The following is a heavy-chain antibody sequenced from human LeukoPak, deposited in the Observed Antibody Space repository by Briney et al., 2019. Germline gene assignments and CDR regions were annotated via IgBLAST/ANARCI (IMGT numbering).Heavy chain of an antibody. J-gene: IGHJ4*02. D-gene: IGHD3-22*01. CDR3: ARGGLSYDYDSSGYYSNDY. CDR1: GGSISRDY. CDR2: INHSGST. Sequence: PSETLSLTCTVSGGSISRDYWSWIRQPPGKGLEWIGEINHSGSTNYNPSLKSRVTISVDTSKNQFSLKLSSVTAADTAVYYCARGGLSYDYDSSGYYSNDYWGQGTLVTVSS. V-gene: IGHV4-34*01.